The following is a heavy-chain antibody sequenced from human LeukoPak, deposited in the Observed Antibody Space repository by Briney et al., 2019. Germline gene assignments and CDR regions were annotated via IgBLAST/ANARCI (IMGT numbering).Heavy chain of an antibody. CDR3: AYSDHFDN. D-gene: IGHD4-17*01. CDR2: ISYDGSNA. V-gene: IGHV3-30*09. CDR1: GFTFSSYA. Sequence: PGGSLRLSCAASGFTFSSYAMHWVRQTPDKGLEWVAVISYDGSNAYYADSVKGRFAISRDNSKNTLYLQMNSLTGEDTAVYYCAYSDHFDNWGQGTLVTVSS. J-gene: IGHJ4*02.